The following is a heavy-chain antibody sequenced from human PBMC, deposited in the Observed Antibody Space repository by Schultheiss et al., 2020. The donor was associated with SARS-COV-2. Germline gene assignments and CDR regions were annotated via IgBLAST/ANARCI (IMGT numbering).Heavy chain of an antibody. J-gene: IGHJ4*02. CDR2: IYSGGST. CDR1: GFTFSSYE. D-gene: IGHD1-7*01. V-gene: IGHV3-53*05. Sequence: GGSLRLSCAASGFTFSSYEMNWVRQAPGKGLEWVSVIYSGGSTYYADSVKGRFTISRDNSKNTLYLQMNSLRAEDTAVYYCARDRTGTTEIDYWGQGTLVTVSS. CDR3: ARDRTGTTEIDY.